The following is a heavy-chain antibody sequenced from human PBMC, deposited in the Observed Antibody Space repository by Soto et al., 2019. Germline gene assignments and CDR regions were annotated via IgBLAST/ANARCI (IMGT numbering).Heavy chain of an antibody. J-gene: IGHJ4*02. CDR2: ISYDGSNK. CDR1: GFTFSSYA. CDR3: ARDPGYSYGPPDY. Sequence: PGGSLSLSCAASGFTFSSYAMHWVRQAPGKGLEWVAVISYDGSNKYHADSVKGRFTISRDNAKNSLYLQMNSLRDEDTAVYYCARDPGYSYGPPDYWGQGTLVTVSS. V-gene: IGHV3-30-3*01. D-gene: IGHD5-18*01.